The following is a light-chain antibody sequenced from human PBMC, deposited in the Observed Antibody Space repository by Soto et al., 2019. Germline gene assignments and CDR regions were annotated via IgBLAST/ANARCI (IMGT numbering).Light chain of an antibody. CDR3: QQRSNWPYT. J-gene: IGKJ2*01. V-gene: IGKV3-11*01. CDR2: DAS. CDR1: QSVSSY. Sequence: EIVLTQSPATLSLSPGERATLSCRASQSVSSYLAWYQQKPGQAPRLLIYDASNRATGIPARFSGSGSGTDFTLTISSLEPEDCAVYYGQQRSNWPYTFGKGTKLESK.